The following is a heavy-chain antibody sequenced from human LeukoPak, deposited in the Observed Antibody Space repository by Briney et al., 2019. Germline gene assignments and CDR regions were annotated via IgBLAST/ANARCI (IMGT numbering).Heavy chain of an antibody. CDR2: IYPGDSDT. CDR3: ARRGAAAGRPFDP. V-gene: IGHV5-51*01. J-gene: IGHJ5*02. CDR1: GYSFTSYW. D-gene: IGHD6-13*01. Sequence: GESLKISCKGSGYSFTSYWIGWVRQMPGKGLEWMGIIYPGDSDTRYSPSFQGQVTISADKSISTAYLQWSSLKASDTATYYCARRGAAAGRPFDPWGQGTLVTVSS.